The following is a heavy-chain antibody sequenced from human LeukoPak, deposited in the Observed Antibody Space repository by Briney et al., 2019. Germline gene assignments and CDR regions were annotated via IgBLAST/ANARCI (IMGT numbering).Heavy chain of an antibody. CDR3: ARDRIGGEEY. D-gene: IGHD3-16*01. Sequence: PGRSLRLSCTASGFTFGDYAMSWFRQAPGKGLEWVANIKEDGSEKDYVDSVKGRFNISRDNAKNSLYLQMSSLRAEDTAVYFCARDRIGGEEYWGQGTLVTVSS. J-gene: IGHJ4*02. CDR2: IKEDGSEK. V-gene: IGHV3-7*01. CDR1: GFTFGDYA.